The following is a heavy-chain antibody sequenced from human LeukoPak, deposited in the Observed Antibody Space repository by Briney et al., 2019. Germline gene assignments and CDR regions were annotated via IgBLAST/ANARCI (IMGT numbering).Heavy chain of an antibody. CDR2: ITATGGIS. V-gene: IGHV3-23*01. D-gene: IGHD4-17*01. CDR1: TFAFSAYA. J-gene: IGHJ3*01. CDR3: TKDPNGDYVGAFDF. Sequence: GGSLRLSCAASTFAFSAYAMTWVRQAPGKGLEWVSSITATGGISYADSVKGRFTISRDNSKSTLYLQMNSLRAEDTAVYYCTKDPNGDYVGAFDFWGQGTMVTVSS.